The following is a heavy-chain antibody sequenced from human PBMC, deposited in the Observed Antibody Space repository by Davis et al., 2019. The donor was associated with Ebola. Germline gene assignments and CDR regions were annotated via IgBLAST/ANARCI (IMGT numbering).Heavy chain of an antibody. D-gene: IGHD3-10*01. J-gene: IGHJ6*02. CDR1: AYTFTSYY. V-gene: IGHV1-46*01. Sequence: ASVKVSCKASAYTFTSYYMHWVRQAPRQGLEWLGIINPLGGSTNYAQKFQGRVIMTRDTATSTAYMDLSRLRSEETAVYYCARGRWFTGTPTYGLDVWGQGTTVTVAS. CDR2: INPLGGST. CDR3: ARGRWFTGTPTYGLDV.